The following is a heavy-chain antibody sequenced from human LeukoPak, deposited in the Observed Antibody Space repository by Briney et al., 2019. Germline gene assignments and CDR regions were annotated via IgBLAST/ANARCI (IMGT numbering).Heavy chain of an antibody. J-gene: IGHJ4*02. CDR3: AGGTGFIIKD. Sequence: GGSLRLSCAASGFTFSLYWMNWVRRAPGKGLEWVANIKQDGSEKNYVDSVKGRFTISRDNAKNSLYMQMNNLRVEDTAMYYCAGGTGFIIKDWGQGTLVTVSS. V-gene: IGHV3-7*03. CDR2: IKQDGSEK. D-gene: IGHD3-9*01. CDR1: GFTFSLYW.